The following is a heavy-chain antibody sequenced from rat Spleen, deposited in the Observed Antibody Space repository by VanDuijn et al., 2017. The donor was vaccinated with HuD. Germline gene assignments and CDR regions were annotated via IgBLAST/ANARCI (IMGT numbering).Heavy chain of an antibody. CDR2: IWGDGST. CDR1: GFSLTSYH. CDR3: TREVYTTDYYYGWFTH. D-gene: IGHD1-6*01. Sequence: QVQLKESGPGLVQPSQTLSLTCTVSGFSLTSYHVSWVRQPPGKGLEWMGVIWGDGSTAYNSALKSRLSISRDTSKSQVFLKMNSLQTEDTAIYYCTREVYTTDYYYGWFTHWGQGTLVTVSS. J-gene: IGHJ3*01. V-gene: IGHV2-43*01.